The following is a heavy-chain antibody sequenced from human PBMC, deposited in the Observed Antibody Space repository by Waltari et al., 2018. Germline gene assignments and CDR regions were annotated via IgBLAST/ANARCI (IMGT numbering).Heavy chain of an antibody. V-gene: IGHV3-23*01. D-gene: IGHD3-10*01. Sequence: EVQLLESGGGLVQPGGSLRLSCAASGFTFSSYAMSWVRKAPGKGMAWVSAISGSGGSTYYADSVKGRFTIARDNPKKTLYLQMNRLRAEDTAVYYGAKSPRGALDYWGQGTLVTVSS. CDR2: ISGSGGST. J-gene: IGHJ4*02. CDR1: GFTFSSYA. CDR3: AKSPRGALDY.